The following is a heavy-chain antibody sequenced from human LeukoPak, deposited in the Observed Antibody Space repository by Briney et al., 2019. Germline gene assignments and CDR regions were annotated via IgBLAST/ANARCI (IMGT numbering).Heavy chain of an antibody. Sequence: SVKVSCKASGGTFSSYAISWVRQAPGQGLEWMGGIIPIFGTANYAQKFQGRVTITADESTSTAYMELSSLRSEDTAVYYCARWYSSGWYSDYWGQGTLVTVSS. D-gene: IGHD6-19*01. CDR1: GGTFSSYA. J-gene: IGHJ4*02. V-gene: IGHV1-69*01. CDR2: IIPIFGTA. CDR3: ARWYSSGWYSDY.